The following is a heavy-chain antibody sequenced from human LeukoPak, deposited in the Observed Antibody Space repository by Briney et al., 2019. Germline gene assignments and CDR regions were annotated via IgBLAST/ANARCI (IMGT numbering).Heavy chain of an antibody. CDR1: GYTLTELS. Sequence: GASVKVFCKVSGYTLTELSMHWVRQAPGKGLEWMGGFDPEDGETIYAQKFQGRVTMTEDTSTDTAYMELSSLRSEDTAVYYCATAGSGYYYYGMDVWGQGTTVTVSS. V-gene: IGHV1-24*01. J-gene: IGHJ6*02. CDR2: FDPEDGET. D-gene: IGHD1-26*01. CDR3: ATAGSGYYYYGMDV.